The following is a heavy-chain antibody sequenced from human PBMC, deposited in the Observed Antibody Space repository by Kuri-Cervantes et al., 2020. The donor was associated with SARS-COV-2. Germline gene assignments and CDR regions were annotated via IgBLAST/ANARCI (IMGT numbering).Heavy chain of an antibody. J-gene: IGHJ3*02. V-gene: IGHV3-30*09. CDR3: ARGRATVTVIGAFDI. CDR1: GIIFSSYP. CDR2: ISFDGTNE. D-gene: IGHD4-17*01. Sequence: GGSLRLPCVASGIIFSSYPMHWVRQAPGKGLEWVAVISFDGTNEDYADSVRGRFAISRDNSKDTVYLQMNSLRAEDTAVYYCARGRATVTVIGAFDIWGQGTMVTVSS.